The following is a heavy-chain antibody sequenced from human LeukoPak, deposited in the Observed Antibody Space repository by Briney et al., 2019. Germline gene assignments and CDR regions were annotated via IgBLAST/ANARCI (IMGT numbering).Heavy chain of an antibody. CDR2: INPSGGST. CDR1: GYTFTSYF. J-gene: IGHJ6*02. Sequence: ASVKVSCKASGYTFTSYFMHWVRQAPGQGLEWMGIINPSGGSTSYAQKFQGRVTMTRDTSTSTVYMELSSLRSEDTAVYYCARVGYDWNGMDVWGQGTTVTVSS. CDR3: ARVGYDWNGMDV. V-gene: IGHV1-46*01. D-gene: IGHD1-20*01.